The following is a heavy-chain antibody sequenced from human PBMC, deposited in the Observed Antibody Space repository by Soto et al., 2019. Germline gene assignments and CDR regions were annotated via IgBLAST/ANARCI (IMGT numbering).Heavy chain of an antibody. J-gene: IGHJ6*02. CDR3: ARARFWKYQLLAYYYGMDV. CDR2: INHSGST. Sequence: QVQLQQWGAGLLKPSETLSLTCAVYGGSFSGYYWSWIRQPPGKGLEWIGEINHSGSTNYNPSLKSRVTISVDTSKNQFSLKLSSVTAADTAVYYCARARFWKYQLLAYYYGMDVWGQGTTVTVSS. CDR1: GGSFSGYY. V-gene: IGHV4-34*01. D-gene: IGHD2-2*01.